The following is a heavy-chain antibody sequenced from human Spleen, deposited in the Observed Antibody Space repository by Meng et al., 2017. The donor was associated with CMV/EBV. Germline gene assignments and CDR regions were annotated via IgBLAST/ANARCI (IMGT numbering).Heavy chain of an antibody. CDR1: GFTFSSYA. V-gene: IGHV3-23*03. D-gene: IGHD3-10*01. Sequence: GESLKISCAASGFTFSSYAMSWVRQAPGKGLEWVSVIYSGGDTYYADSVRGRFTTSRDNSKNTLYLQMNRLRAEDTAVYFCARYDGGINDYWGQGTLVTVSS. CDR3: ARYDGGINDY. J-gene: IGHJ4*01. CDR2: IYSGGDT.